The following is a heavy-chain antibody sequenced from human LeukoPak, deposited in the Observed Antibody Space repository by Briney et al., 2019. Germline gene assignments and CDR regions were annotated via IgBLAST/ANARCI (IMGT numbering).Heavy chain of an antibody. CDR3: EKRHSRGYLDDFDI. Sequence: GRSLRLSCAASGFTFDEYAMHWVRQAPRKGLEWVSCIRGNSGSIVYADSVQGRFTIYRDNAKKSLYLKMNSLRAEDMALYYCEKRHSRGYLDDFDIWGHGTMVTVSS. V-gene: IGHV3-9*03. D-gene: IGHD3-22*01. J-gene: IGHJ3*02. CDR1: GFTFDEYA. CDR2: IRGNSGSI.